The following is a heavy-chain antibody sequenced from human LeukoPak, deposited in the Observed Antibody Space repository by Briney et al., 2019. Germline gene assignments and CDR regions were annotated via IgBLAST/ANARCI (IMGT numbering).Heavy chain of an antibody. CDR3: ARDSGYYSPYFDY. D-gene: IGHD3-22*01. Sequence: GGSLRLSCAASGFTFSSYNMNWVRQAPGKGLEWGSSISSSSTYIYYADSMKGRFTLSRDNAKNSLYLQMNSLRAGDTAVYYCARDSGYYSPYFDYWGQGTLVTVSS. CDR1: GFTFSSYN. J-gene: IGHJ4*02. CDR2: ISSSSTYI. V-gene: IGHV3-21*01.